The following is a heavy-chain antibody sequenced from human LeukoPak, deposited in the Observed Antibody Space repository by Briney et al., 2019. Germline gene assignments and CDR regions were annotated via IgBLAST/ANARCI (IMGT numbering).Heavy chain of an antibody. CDR1: GGSISSGDYY. CDR2: IYYSGST. D-gene: IGHD6-13*01. CDR3: ATVDGIAAAGISWFDP. V-gene: IGHV4-61*08. Sequence: SETLSLTCTVSGGSISSGDYYWSWIRQPPGKGLEWIGYIYYSGSTNYNPSLKSRVTISVDTSKNQFSLKLSSVTAADTAVYYCATVDGIAAAGISWFDPWGQGTLVTVSS. J-gene: IGHJ5*02.